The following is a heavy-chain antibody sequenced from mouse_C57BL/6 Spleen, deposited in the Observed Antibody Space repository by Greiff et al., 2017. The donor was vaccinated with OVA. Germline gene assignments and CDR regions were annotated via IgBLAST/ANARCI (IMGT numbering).Heavy chain of an antibody. V-gene: IGHV3-6*01. CDR2: ISYDGSN. Sequence: ESGPGLVKPSQSLSLTCSVTGYSITSGYYWNWIRQFPGNKLEWMGYISYDGSNNYNPSLKNRISITRDTSKNQFFLKLKSVTTENTTTDYCASKTTDRYIGVWGKGTTVTVSS. CDR3: ASKTTDRYIGV. J-gene: IGHJ1*03. D-gene: IGHD1-1*01. CDR1: GYSITSGYY.